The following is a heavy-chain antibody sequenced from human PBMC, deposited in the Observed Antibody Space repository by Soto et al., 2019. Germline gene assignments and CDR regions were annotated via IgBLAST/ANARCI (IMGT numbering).Heavy chain of an antibody. CDR3: ATSGPDIDILTLGDYYYGMDV. J-gene: IGHJ6*02. CDR2: INPNSGGT. V-gene: IGHV1-2*02. D-gene: IGHD3-9*01. CDR1: GYTFTGYY. Sequence: ASVKVSCKASGYTFTGYYMHWVRQAPGQGLEWMGWINPNSGGTNYAQKFQGRVTMTRDTSISTAYMELSRLRSDDTAVYYCATSGPDIDILTLGDYYYGMDVWGQGTTVTVSS.